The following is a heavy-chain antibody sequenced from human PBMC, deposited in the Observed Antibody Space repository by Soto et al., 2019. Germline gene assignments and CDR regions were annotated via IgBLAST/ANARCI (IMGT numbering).Heavy chain of an antibody. D-gene: IGHD2-15*01. J-gene: IGHJ6*02. Sequence: QVQLVQSGAEVKKPGSSVKVSCKASGGTFSSYAISWVRQAPGQGLEWMGGIIPIFGTANYAQKFQGRVTITADESTSTAYMELSSLRSEDTAVYYCARGVVVVAAKPSPSPINGLYGMDVWGQGTTVTVSS. CDR3: ARGVVVVAAKPSPSPINGLYGMDV. CDR2: IIPIFGTA. CDR1: GGTFSSYA. V-gene: IGHV1-69*01.